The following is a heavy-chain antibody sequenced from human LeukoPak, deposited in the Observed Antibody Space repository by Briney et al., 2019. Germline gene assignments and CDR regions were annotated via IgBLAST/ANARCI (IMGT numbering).Heavy chain of an antibody. J-gene: IGHJ4*02. CDR1: GFTFSSYA. CDR3: AKGDYYDSSGSLDY. V-gene: IGHV3-23*01. D-gene: IGHD3-22*01. Sequence: TGGSLRLSCAASGFTFSSYAMSWVRQAPGKGLEWVSAISGSGGSTYYADSVKGRFTISRDNSKNPLYLQMNSLRAEDTAVYYCAKGDYYDSSGSLDYGGQGTLVTVPS. CDR2: ISGSGGST.